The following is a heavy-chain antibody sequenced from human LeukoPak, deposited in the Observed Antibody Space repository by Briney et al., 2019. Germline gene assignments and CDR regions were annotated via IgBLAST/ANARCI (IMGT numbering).Heavy chain of an antibody. CDR1: GGSISSSTYY. Sequence: SETLSLTCTVSGGSISSSTYYWAWIRQPPGKGLEWIGNIYDSGNTYYTPSLERRFTMFVYTSKNQFSLKLSSVPAADTAVYYCARHGRPGYGGYENAFDNWGQGTMVTVSS. D-gene: IGHD5-12*01. CDR2: IYDSGNT. J-gene: IGHJ3*02. V-gene: IGHV4-39*01. CDR3: ARHGRPGYGGYENAFDN.